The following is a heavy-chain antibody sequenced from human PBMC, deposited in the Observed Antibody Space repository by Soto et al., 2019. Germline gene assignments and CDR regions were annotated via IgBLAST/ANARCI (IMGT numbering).Heavy chain of an antibody. D-gene: IGHD3-3*01. CDR2: ISAYNGNT. Sequence: QVQLVQSGAEVKKPGASVKVSCKASGYTFTSYGISWVRQAPGQGLEWMGWISAYNGNTNYAQKLQGRVTMTTDTSTSTAYMELRSPRSDDTAVYYCATAGLYRYYDFWSGYYKPYYYYGMDVWGQGTTVTVSS. CDR3: ATAGLYRYYDFWSGYYKPYYYYGMDV. V-gene: IGHV1-18*01. J-gene: IGHJ6*02. CDR1: GYTFTSYG.